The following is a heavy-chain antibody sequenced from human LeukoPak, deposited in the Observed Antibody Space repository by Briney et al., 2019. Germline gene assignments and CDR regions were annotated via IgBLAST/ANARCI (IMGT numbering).Heavy chain of an antibody. CDR2: IYYSGST. J-gene: IGHJ5*02. D-gene: IGHD6-6*01. V-gene: IGHV4-39*01. CDR1: GGSISSSSYY. CDR3: ARRIAARYNWFGP. Sequence: SETLSLTCTVSGGSISSSSYYWGWIRQPPGKGLEWIGSIYYSGSTYYNPSLKSRVTISVDTSKNQFSLKLSSVTAADTAVYYCARRIAARYNWFGPWGQGTLVTVSS.